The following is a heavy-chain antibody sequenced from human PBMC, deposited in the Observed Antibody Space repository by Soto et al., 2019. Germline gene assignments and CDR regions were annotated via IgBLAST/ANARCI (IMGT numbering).Heavy chain of an antibody. V-gene: IGHV2-5*02. D-gene: IGHD3-10*01. CDR2: IYWDDYK. J-gene: IGHJ4*02. CDR3: AHKGSGLYPLDY. CDR1: GFSLDTSGVG. Sequence: QITLKESGPPLVKPTQPLTLTCTFSGFSLDTSGVGVGWIRQPPGKALEWVAVIYWDDYKHFSPSLESRLTITKDTSKNLVVLTMTDMDPVDTATYYCAHKGSGLYPLDYWGQGTLVTVSS.